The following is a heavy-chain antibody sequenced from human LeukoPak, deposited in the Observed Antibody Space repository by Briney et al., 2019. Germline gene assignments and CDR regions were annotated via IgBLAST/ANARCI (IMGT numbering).Heavy chain of an antibody. Sequence: GGSLRLSCVASGFTFDTYTINWVRQAPGKGLEWVSVIYSGGSTYYADSVKGRFTISRDNSKNTLYLQMNSLRAEDTAVYYCARGYSSGWYYFDYWGQGTLVTVSS. CDR3: ARGYSSGWYYFDY. D-gene: IGHD6-19*01. V-gene: IGHV3-53*01. CDR2: IYSGGST. J-gene: IGHJ4*02. CDR1: GFTFDTYT.